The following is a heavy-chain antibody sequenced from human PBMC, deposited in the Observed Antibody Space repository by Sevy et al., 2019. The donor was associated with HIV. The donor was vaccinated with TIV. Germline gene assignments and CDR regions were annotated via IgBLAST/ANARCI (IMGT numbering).Heavy chain of an antibody. J-gene: IGHJ6*02. CDR1: GFTFSSYG. D-gene: IGHD1-26*01. V-gene: IGHV3-30*18. Sequence: GGSLRLSCAASGFTFSSYGMHWVRQAPGKGLEWVAVISYDGSNKYYADSVKGRFTISRDNSKNTLYLQMNSLRAEDMAVYYCAKARYGPGATSRYYYYYGMDVWGQGTTVTVSS. CDR3: AKARYGPGATSRYYYYYGMDV. CDR2: ISYDGSNK.